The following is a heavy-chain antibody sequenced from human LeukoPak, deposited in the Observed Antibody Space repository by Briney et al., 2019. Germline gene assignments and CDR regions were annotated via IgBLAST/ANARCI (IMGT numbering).Heavy chain of an antibody. D-gene: IGHD3-22*01. Sequence: SVKVTCKASGGTFSSYAISWVRRAPGQGLEWMGRIIPILGIANYAQKFQGRVTITADKSTSTAYMELSSLRSEDTAVYYCARDASSGPYFDYWGQGTLVTVSS. CDR3: ARDASSGPYFDY. CDR1: GGTFSSYA. J-gene: IGHJ4*02. V-gene: IGHV1-69*04. CDR2: IIPILGIA.